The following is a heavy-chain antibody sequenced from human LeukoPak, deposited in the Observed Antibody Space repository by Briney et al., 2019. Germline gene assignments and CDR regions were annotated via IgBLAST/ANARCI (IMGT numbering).Heavy chain of an antibody. J-gene: IGHJ4*02. D-gene: IGHD2/OR15-2a*01. V-gene: IGHV4-59*01. Sequence: SETLSLTLTGSGGSISNYYWSWIRQPPGKGLECIGYIYYSGSAYYNPSLKGRTTISVDTSSNQFSLKLDSVTAADTAVYYCARELKVGNTGYYYDYWGQGALVTVSS. CDR3: ARELKVGNTGYYYDY. CDR2: IYYSGSA. CDR1: GGSISNYY.